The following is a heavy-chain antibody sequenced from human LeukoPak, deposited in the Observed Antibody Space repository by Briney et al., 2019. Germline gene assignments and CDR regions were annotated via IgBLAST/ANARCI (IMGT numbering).Heavy chain of an antibody. CDR3: ARRRWGYGSGSYDY. CDR1: GGSFSGYY. J-gene: IGHJ4*02. D-gene: IGHD3-10*01. CDR2: INHSGST. V-gene: IGHV4-34*01. Sequence: SETLSLTCAVYGGSFSGYYWSWIRQPPGKGLEWIGEINHSGSTNYNPSLKSRVTISVDTSKNQFSLKLISVTAADAAVYYCARRRWGYGSGSYDYWGQGTLVTVSS.